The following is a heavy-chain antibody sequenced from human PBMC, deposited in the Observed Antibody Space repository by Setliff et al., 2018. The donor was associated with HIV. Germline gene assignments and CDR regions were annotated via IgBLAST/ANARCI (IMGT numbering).Heavy chain of an antibody. CDR3: ATTIGMIVEGMDV. Sequence: GGSLRLSCAASGFTFSSYWMHWVRQAPGKGLVWVSRINSDGSKTNYADSLKGRFTISRDNVKNTLYLEMDSLRAEDTAVYYCATTIGMIVEGMDVWGQGTTVTVSS. CDR1: GFTFSSYW. V-gene: IGHV3-74*01. D-gene: IGHD3-22*01. J-gene: IGHJ6*02. CDR2: INSDGSKT.